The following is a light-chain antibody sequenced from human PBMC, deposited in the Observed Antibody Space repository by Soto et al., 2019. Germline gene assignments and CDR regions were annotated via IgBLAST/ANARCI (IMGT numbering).Light chain of an antibody. CDR2: AAS. V-gene: IGKV3-20*01. CDR1: QSVTSSY. J-gene: IGKJ1*01. Sequence: EIVLTQSPGTLSLSPGERATLSCRASQSVTSSYLAWYQQKPGQAPRLLIYAASSRATGIPDRFSGNGSGTDFTLTISRLEPEDFAVYYCQQHVSSWTFGQGTKVDNK. CDR3: QQHVSSWT.